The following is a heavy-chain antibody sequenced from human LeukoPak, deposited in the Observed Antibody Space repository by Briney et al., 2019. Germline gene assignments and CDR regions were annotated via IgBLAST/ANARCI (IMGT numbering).Heavy chain of an antibody. Sequence: PGGSLRLSRAAFGFTFRSYAMNWVRQAPGKGLEWVSGIGAGGTFTYYADSVKGRFTISRDNSKNTLYLQMNKLRVEDTAVYYCAKSSLRGHSLWYFDLWGRGTPVTVSS. D-gene: IGHD3-10*01. J-gene: IGHJ2*01. V-gene: IGHV3-23*01. CDR3: AKSSLRGHSLWYFDL. CDR2: IGAGGTFT. CDR1: GFTFRSYA.